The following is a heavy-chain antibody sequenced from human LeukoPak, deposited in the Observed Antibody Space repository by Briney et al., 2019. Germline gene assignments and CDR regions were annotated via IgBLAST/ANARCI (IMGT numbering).Heavy chain of an antibody. Sequence: PGGALRLSCAVSGFTFSNYWMHWVRQAPGKGLVWVSRINGDGTVTFYADSVKGRFTISRDNAKNTLFLKMNSLRAEDTAVYYCAKAAGGGSYFDYWGQGTLVTVSS. J-gene: IGHJ4*02. CDR3: AKAAGGGSYFDY. CDR1: GFTFSNYW. V-gene: IGHV3-74*01. D-gene: IGHD1-26*01. CDR2: INGDGTVT.